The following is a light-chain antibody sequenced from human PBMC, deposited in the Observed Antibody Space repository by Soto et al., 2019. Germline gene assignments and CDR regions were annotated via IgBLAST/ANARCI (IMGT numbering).Light chain of an antibody. CDR1: SSNIGAGYD. CDR2: GNS. Sequence: QSVLTQPPLVSGAPGQRVTISCTGSSSNIGAGYDVHWYQQLPGTAPKVLIYGNSNRPSGVPDRFSGSKSGTSASLAITGLQAEDEADYYCQSYDNIRWVFGTGTKLTVL. J-gene: IGLJ1*01. V-gene: IGLV1-40*01. CDR3: QSYDNIRWV.